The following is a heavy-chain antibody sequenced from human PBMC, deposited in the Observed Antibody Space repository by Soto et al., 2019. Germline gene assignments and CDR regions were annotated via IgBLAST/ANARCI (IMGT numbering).Heavy chain of an antibody. CDR1: GGSISSSNW. CDR2: IYHSGST. J-gene: IGHJ6*02. D-gene: IGHD6-13*01. V-gene: IGHV4-4*02. Sequence: SETLSLTCGVSGGSISSSNWWSWVRQPPGKGLEWIGEIYHSGSTNYNPSLKSRVTISVDKSKNQFSLKLSSVTAADTAVYYCARQGSSPTDPFIAAARYYYGMDVWGQGTTVTVSS. CDR3: ARQGSSPTDPFIAAARYYYGMDV.